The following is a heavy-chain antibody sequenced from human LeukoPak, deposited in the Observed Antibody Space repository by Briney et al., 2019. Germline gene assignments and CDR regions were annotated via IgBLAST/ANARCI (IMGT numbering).Heavy chain of an antibody. V-gene: IGHV3-23*01. CDR3: TRTAQYTCFDP. D-gene: IGHD1-7*01. Sequence: GGSLRLSCAPSGFTFSSYAMSWVRQAPGKGLEWVSAISGSGGTTIYADSVKGRFTISRDNSKNTLYLQMNSLRAEDTAMYYVTRTAQYTCFDPWGQGTLVTVSS. J-gene: IGHJ5*02. CDR1: GFTFSSYA. CDR2: ISGSGGTT.